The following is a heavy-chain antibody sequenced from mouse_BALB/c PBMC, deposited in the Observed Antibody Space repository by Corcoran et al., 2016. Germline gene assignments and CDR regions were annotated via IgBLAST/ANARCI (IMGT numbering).Heavy chain of an antibody. D-gene: IGHD2-10*02. Sequence: EVQLQQSGAELVKPGASVKLSCTASGFNIKDTYMHWVKQRPEQGLEWIGRIDPANGNTKYDPKFQGKATITADTSSNTAYLQLSSLTSEDTAVYYCAESLYGNYGFAYWGQGTLVTVSA. V-gene: IGHV14-3*02. J-gene: IGHJ3*01. CDR1: GFNIKDTY. CDR3: AESLYGNYGFAY. CDR2: IDPANGNT.